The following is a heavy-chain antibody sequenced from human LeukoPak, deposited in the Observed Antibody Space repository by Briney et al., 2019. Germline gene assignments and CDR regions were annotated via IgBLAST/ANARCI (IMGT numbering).Heavy chain of an antibody. D-gene: IGHD5-12*01. CDR3: ASNRRYSGYDYIDF. J-gene: IGHJ4*02. CDR1: GYTFTDSY. CDR2: INPKSGGT. V-gene: IGHV1-2*02. Sequence: GASVKVSCKASGYTFTDSYMHWVRQAPGQGLEWMGWINPKSGGTNFAQSFQGRVTMTRDTSISIAYMELSRLSSDDTAIYYCASNRRYSGYDYIDFWGQGTLVTVSS.